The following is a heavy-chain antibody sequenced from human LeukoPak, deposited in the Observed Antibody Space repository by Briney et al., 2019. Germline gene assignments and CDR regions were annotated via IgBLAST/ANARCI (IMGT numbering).Heavy chain of an antibody. CDR1: GYTFTSYD. CDR2: MNPNSGNT. V-gene: IGHV1-8*01. Sequence: ASVKVSCKASGYTFTSYDINWVRQVTGQGLEWMGWMNPNSGNTGYAQKFQGRVTMTRNTSISTAYMELSSLRSEDTAVYYCAGWGAAGTWGYYYYYYMDVWGKGTTVTVSS. J-gene: IGHJ6*03. CDR3: AGWGAAGTWGYYYYYYMDV. D-gene: IGHD6-13*01.